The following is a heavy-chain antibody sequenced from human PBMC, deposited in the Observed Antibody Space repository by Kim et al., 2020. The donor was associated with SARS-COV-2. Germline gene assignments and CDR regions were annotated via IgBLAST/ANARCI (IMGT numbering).Heavy chain of an antibody. D-gene: IGHD3-3*01. V-gene: IGHV3-30*03. CDR2: ISYEGSKK. Sequence: GGSLRLSCVVSGFNFNYYGMHWVRQAPGKGLEWVAGISYEGSKKFYADSLMGRFTISRDSSKNTLYLQMDILSGEDTAVYYCARRGGVFVFSSLSFVDY. CDR1: GFNFNYYG. CDR3: ARRGGVFVFSSLSFVDY. J-gene: IGHJ4*01.